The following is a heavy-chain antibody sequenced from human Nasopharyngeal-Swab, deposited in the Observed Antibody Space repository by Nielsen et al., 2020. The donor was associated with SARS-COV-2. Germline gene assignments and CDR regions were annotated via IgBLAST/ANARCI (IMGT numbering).Heavy chain of an antibody. D-gene: IGHD3-10*01. CDR3: ARVGYYGSGSYSVFDY. J-gene: IGHJ4*02. Sequence: SCAASGFTFSSYAMSWVRQPPGKGPEWIGEIYHSGSTNYNPSLKSRVTISVDKSKNQFSLKLSSVTAADTAVYYCARVGYYGSGSYSVFDYWSQGTLVTVSS. V-gene: IGHV4-4*02. CDR2: IYHSGST. CDR1: GFTFSSYAM.